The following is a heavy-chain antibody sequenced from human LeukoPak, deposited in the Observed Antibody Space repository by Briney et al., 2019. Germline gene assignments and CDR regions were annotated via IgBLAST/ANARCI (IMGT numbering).Heavy chain of an antibody. V-gene: IGHV1-18*04. D-gene: IGHD3-22*01. CDR3: ARGFPSRRNYDSSGYYSYYFDY. CDR1: GYTFTSYY. CDR2: ISGYNGNT. J-gene: IGHJ4*02. Sequence: GASVKVSCKASGYTFTSYYMHWVRQAPGQGLEWMGWISGYNGNTKHAQKVQGRVTMTTDTSTTTAYMELRSLRSDDTAVYYCARGFPSRRNYDSSGYYSYYFDYWGQGTLVTVSS.